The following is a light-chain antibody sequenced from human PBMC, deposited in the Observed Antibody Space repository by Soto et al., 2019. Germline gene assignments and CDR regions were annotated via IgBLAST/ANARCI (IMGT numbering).Light chain of an antibody. J-gene: IGLJ2*01. CDR3: GTWDSSLSAGV. V-gene: IGLV1-51*02. CDR2: ENN. Sequence: VLTQPPSVSAAPGKKVTISCSGRSSNIGNNYVSWYQQLPGTAPKLLIYENNKRPSGIPDRFSGSKSGTSATLGITGLQAGDEADYYCGTWDSSLSAGVFGGGTKVTVL. CDR1: SSNIGNNY.